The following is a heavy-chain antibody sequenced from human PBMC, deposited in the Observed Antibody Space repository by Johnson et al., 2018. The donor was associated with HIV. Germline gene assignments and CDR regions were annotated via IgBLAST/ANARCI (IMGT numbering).Heavy chain of an antibody. CDR2: IGTAGDT. V-gene: IGHV3-13*01. Sequence: VQLVESGGGLVKPGGSLTVSCAGSGFTFSSYDMHWVRQATGKGLEWVSAIGTAGDTYYPGSVKGRFTIARDNSKNPLYLQMNGRRTEDTAVYYCARVRGGTGRGAFDIWGQGTMVTVSS. J-gene: IGHJ3*02. CDR3: ARVRGGTGRGAFDI. CDR1: GFTFSSYD.